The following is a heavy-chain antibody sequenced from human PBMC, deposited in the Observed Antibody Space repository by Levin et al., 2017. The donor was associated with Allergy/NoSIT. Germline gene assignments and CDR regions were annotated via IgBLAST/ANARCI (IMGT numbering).Heavy chain of an antibody. CDR2: ISASNGDT. V-gene: IGHV1-18*04. CDR1: GYSFTSYG. J-gene: IGHJ4*02. CDR3: AGGDYDFWSGPPLDY. D-gene: IGHD3-3*01. Sequence: ASVKVSCKASGYSFTSYGLVWVQRAPGQGLEWMGWISASNGDTKSAQKFQGRVTMTTDTSTTTAYMELTSLTSDDTAVYYCAGGDYDFWSGPPLDYWGQGTLITVSS.